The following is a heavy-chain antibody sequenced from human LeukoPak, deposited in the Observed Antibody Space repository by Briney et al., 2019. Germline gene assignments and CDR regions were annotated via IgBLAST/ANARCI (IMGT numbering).Heavy chain of an antibody. CDR3: AREPGYNYGYYFDS. Sequence: SETLSLTCTVSGGSVSSRTHYWSWIRPPPGEGLEWIGFVHYTGSTNYNPSLKSRVTISVDTSKNQFSLKLSSLTAADTAVYYCAREPGYNYGYYFDSWGQGTLVTVSS. CDR2: VHYTGST. V-gene: IGHV4-61*01. J-gene: IGHJ4*02. D-gene: IGHD5-18*01. CDR1: GGSVSSRTHY.